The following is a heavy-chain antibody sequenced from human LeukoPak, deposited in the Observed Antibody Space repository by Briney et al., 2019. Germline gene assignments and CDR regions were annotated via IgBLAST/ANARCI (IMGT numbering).Heavy chain of an antibody. CDR2: IIPIFGTA. V-gene: IGHV1-69*13. Sequence: ASVKVSCKASGGTFSSYAISWVRQAPGQGLEWMGGIIPIFGTANYAQKFQGRVTITADESTSTAYMKLSSLRSEDTAVYYCAGEIAAALDGMDVWGQGTTVTVSS. D-gene: IGHD6-13*01. CDR1: GGTFSSYA. J-gene: IGHJ6*02. CDR3: AGEIAAALDGMDV.